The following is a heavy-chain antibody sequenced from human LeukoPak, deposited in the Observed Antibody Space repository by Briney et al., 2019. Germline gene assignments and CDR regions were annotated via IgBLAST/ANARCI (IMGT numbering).Heavy chain of an antibody. Sequence: SETLSLTCAVYGGSFSGYYWSWIRQPPGKGLEWIGEINHSGSTNYNPSLKSRVTISVDTSKNQFSLKLSSVTAADTAVYYCARVRDSYYYYMDVWGKGTTVTISS. J-gene: IGHJ6*03. CDR3: ARVRDSYYYYMDV. CDR1: GGSFSGYY. CDR2: INHSGST. V-gene: IGHV4-34*01.